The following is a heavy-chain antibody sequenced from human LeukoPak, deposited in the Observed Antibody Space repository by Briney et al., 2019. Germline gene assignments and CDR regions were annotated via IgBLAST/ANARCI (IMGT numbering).Heavy chain of an antibody. CDR1: GFTFGDYA. CDR2: IRSKAYGGTT. J-gene: IGHJ4*02. CDR3: TRSDWLAYDY. V-gene: IGHV3-49*04. D-gene: IGHD6-19*01. Sequence: SLRLSCTAAGFTFGDYAMSWVRQAPGKGLAWVGFIRSKAYGGTTEYAASVKGRFTISRDDSQIIAYLQMNSLKTEDTAVYYCTRSDWLAYDYWGQGTLVTVSS.